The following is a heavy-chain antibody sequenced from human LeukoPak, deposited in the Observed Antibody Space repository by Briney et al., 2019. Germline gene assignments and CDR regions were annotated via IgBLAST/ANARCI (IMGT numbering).Heavy chain of an antibody. CDR3: ARTAVTFGGVIVVYYFDY. D-gene: IGHD3-16*02. CDR1: GYTFTDYY. J-gene: IGHJ4*02. CDR2: VDPEDGEA. Sequence: ASVKISCKVSGYTFTDYYMHWVQQAPGKGLEWMGLVDPEDGEAIYAEKFQGRVTITADTSTDTAYMELSSLRSEDTAIYYCARTAVTFGGVIVVYYFDYWGQGTLVTVSS. V-gene: IGHV1-69-2*01.